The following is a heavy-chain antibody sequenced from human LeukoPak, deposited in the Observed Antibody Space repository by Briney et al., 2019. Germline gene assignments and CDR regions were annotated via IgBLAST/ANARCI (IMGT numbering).Heavy chain of an antibody. CDR3: AKDNQWRLDY. Sequence: GGSLRLSCAASEFTFSSYGMHWVRQAPGKGLEWVAVISYDGSNKYYADSVKGRFTISRDNSKNTLYLQMNSLRAEDTAVYYCAKDNQWRLDYWGQGTLVTVSS. J-gene: IGHJ4*02. V-gene: IGHV3-30*18. D-gene: IGHD2-8*01. CDR2: ISYDGSNK. CDR1: EFTFSSYG.